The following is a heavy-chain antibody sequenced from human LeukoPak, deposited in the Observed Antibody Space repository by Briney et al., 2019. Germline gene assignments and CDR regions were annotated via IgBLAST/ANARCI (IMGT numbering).Heavy chain of an antibody. CDR1: GFTFGDYA. CDR3: TRQNGDYVPTYFDY. D-gene: IGHD4-17*01. CDR2: IRSKAYGGTT. V-gene: IGHV3-49*04. J-gene: IGHJ4*02. Sequence: GGSLRLSCTASGFTFGDYAMSWVRQAPGKGLEWVGFIRSKAYGGTTEYAASVKGRFTISRDDSKSIAYLQMNSLKTEDTAVYYCTRQNGDYVPTYFDYWGQGTLVTVSS.